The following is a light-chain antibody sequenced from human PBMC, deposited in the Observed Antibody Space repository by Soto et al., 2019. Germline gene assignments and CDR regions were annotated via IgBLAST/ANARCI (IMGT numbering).Light chain of an antibody. J-gene: IGKJ5*01. CDR2: AAS. V-gene: IGKV3-15*01. Sequence: ETVMPQSPSAVSGAPGARATLSCRASQSVNSNVAWYQKKPGQDPSLLIYAASTRATGIPARFSGSGSGTEFTLPISSLESEDFAVYDCQQHGSAITFGQGTRLEIK. CDR3: QQHGSAIT. CDR1: QSVNSN.